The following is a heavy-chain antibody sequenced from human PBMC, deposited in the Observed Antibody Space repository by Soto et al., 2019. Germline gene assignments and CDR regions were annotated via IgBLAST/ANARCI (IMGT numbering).Heavy chain of an antibody. V-gene: IGHV1-8*01. Sequence: CYSASWYTCASYDISWVLQANGQGLEWMGWMNPNTGNTGYAQKFQGRVTMTRNTSISTAYMELSSLRSEDTAVYYCARAGRRPKREYSSASGKNYYYYYMDVWGKGTTVTVSS. CDR1: WYTCASYD. J-gene: IGHJ6*03. D-gene: IGHD6-6*01. CDR3: ARAGRRPKREYSSASGKNYYYYYMDV. CDR2: MNPNTGNT.